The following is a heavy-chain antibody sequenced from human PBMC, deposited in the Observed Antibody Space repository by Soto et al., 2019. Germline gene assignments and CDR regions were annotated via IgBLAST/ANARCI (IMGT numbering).Heavy chain of an antibody. CDR1: GFTFSDHY. V-gene: IGHV3-11*01. J-gene: IGHJ4*02. CDR3: ARDLGYYDSSGYFDY. Sequence: LRLSCAASGFTFSDHYMSWIRQAPGKGLEWVSYISSSGDIIYYADSVKGRFTISRDNAKNSLYLQMNSLRAEDTAVYYCARDLGYYDSSGYFDYWGQGTLVTVSS. D-gene: IGHD3-22*01. CDR2: ISSSGDII.